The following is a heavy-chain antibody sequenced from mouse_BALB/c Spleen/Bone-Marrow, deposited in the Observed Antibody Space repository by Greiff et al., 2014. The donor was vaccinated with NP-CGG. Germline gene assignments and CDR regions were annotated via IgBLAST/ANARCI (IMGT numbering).Heavy chain of an antibody. D-gene: IGHD1-1*01. Sequence: EVQGVESGGGLVQPGGPRKLSCAASGFTFSSFGMHWVRQAPEKGLEWVAYISSGSSTVYYADKVMGRFTISRDNPKNTLFLQMTSLRSEDTAMYYCARPGSSSGYFDYWGQGTTLTVSS. CDR1: GFTFSSFG. CDR3: ARPGSSSGYFDY. CDR2: ISSGSSTV. V-gene: IGHV5-17*02. J-gene: IGHJ2*01.